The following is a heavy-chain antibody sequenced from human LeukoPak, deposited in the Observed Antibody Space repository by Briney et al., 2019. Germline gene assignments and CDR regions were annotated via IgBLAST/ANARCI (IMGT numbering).Heavy chain of an antibody. D-gene: IGHD2-2*01. Sequence: GGSLRLSCAASGFTFSSYAMHWVRQAPGKGLEWVAVMSYDGSNKYYADSVKGRFTISRDNSKNTLYLQMNSLRAEDTAVYYCARVPCSSTSCYWGSFDYWGQGTLVTVSS. CDR3: ARVPCSSTSCYWGSFDY. V-gene: IGHV3-30-3*01. CDR2: MSYDGSNK. J-gene: IGHJ4*02. CDR1: GFTFSSYA.